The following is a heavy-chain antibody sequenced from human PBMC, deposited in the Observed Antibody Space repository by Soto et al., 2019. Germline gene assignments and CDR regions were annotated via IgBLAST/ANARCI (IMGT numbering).Heavy chain of an antibody. CDR3: AAVPLPGIYYYYYYGMDV. J-gene: IGHJ6*02. Sequence: SVKVSCKASGFTFTSSAVQWVRQARGQRLEWIGWIVVGSGNTNYAQKFQERGTSTRDMSTSTAYMELSSLRSEDTAVYYCAAVPLPGIYYYYYYGMDVWGQGTTVTVSS. CDR2: IVVGSGNT. V-gene: IGHV1-58*01. D-gene: IGHD2-15*01. CDR1: GFTFTSSA.